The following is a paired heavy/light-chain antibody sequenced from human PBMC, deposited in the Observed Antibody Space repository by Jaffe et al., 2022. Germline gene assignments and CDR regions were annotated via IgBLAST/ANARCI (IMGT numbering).Light chain of an antibody. V-gene: IGLV1-51*01. Sequence: QSVLTQPPSVSAAPGQKVTISCSGSSSNIGNNYVSWYQQLPGTAPKLLIYDNNKRPSGIPDRFSDSKSGTSATLGITGLQTGDEADYYCGTWDSSLSTVVFGGGTKLTVL. CDR3: GTWDSSLSTVV. J-gene: IGLJ2*01. CDR1: SSNIGNNY. CDR2: DNN.
Heavy chain of an antibody. CDR3: ARQIRDSGSRWWFDP. V-gene: IGHV4-38-2*01. J-gene: IGHJ5*02. CDR2: IYHTGST. D-gene: IGHD3-10*01. Sequence: QVQLQESGPGLVKPSETLSLTCVVSGYSISSGYYWGWIRQPPGKGLDWIGNIYHTGSTYYNPSLKSRVTISVDTSKNQFSLKLRFVTAGDTAVYYCARQIRDSGSRWWFDPWGQGTLVTVSS. CDR1: GYSISSGYY.